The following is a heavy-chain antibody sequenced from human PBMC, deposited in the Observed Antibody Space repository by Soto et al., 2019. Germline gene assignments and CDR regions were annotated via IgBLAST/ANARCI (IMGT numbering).Heavy chain of an antibody. CDR2: TYYRSQWYN. CDR1: GGSVSSNSAA. Sequence: SQTLSLTCVISGGSVSSNSAAWNWIRQSPSRGLEWLGRTYYRSQWYNDYAVSVKGRIIINPDTSKNQFSLQLSSVTPEDTAVYYCARTVARDYYYKGVDVWGQGTTVTVS. D-gene: IGHD6-19*01. V-gene: IGHV6-1*01. CDR3: ARTVARDYYYKGVDV. J-gene: IGHJ6*02.